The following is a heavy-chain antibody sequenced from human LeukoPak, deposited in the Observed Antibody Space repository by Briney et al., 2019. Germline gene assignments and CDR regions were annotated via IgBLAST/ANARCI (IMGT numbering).Heavy chain of an antibody. CDR1: GYTFTSYG. CDR3: ASPSPYSSGWYSFHY. V-gene: IGHV1-18*01. D-gene: IGHD6-19*01. J-gene: IGHJ4*02. CDR2: ISAYNGNT. Sequence: ASVKVSCKASGYTFTSYGISWVRQAPGQGLEWMGGISAYNGNTNYAQKLQGRVTMTTDTSTSTAYMELRSLRSDDTAVYYCASPSPYSSGWYSFHYWGQGTLVTVSS.